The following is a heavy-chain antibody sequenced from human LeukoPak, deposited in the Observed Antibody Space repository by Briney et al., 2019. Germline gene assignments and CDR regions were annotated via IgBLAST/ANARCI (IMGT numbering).Heavy chain of an antibody. V-gene: IGHV3-48*01. CDR3: AANDCSSTSCYSFWFDP. D-gene: IGHD2-2*02. CDR1: GFTFSSYS. CDR2: ISSGSSTI. J-gene: IGHJ5*02. Sequence: GGSLRLSCAASGFTFSSYSMNWVRQAPGKGLEWVSYISSGSSTIYYADSVKGRFTISRDNAKNSLYLQMNSLRAEDTAVYYCAANDCSSTSCYSFWFDPWGQGTLVTVSS.